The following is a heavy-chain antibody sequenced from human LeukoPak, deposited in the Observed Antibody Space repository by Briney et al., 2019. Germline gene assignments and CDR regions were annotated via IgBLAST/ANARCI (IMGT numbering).Heavy chain of an antibody. CDR1: GFTVSSNY. CDR3: AKGGGYEAQYYYYYLDV. J-gene: IGHJ6*03. D-gene: IGHD5-12*01. Sequence: GGSLRLSCAASGFTVSSNYMSWVRQAPGKGLEWVSVIYSGGSTYYADSVKGRFTISRDNSKNTLYLQMRSLRAEDTAVYYCAKGGGYEAQYYYYYLDVWGKGTTVTISS. CDR2: IYSGGST. V-gene: IGHV3-66*01.